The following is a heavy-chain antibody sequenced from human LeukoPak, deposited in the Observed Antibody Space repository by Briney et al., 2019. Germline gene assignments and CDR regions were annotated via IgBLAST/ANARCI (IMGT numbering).Heavy chain of an antibody. D-gene: IGHD4-11*01. CDR1: GFTFSSYA. J-gene: IGHJ4*02. CDR3: GKHDYSNYGAFDY. CDR2: ISGSGGST. Sequence: AGGSLRLSCAASGFTFSSYAMSWVRQAPGKGLEWVSAISGSGGSTYYADSVKGRFTISRDNSKNTLYLQMNSLGAEDTAVYYCGKHDYSNYGAFDYWGQGTLVTVSS. V-gene: IGHV3-23*01.